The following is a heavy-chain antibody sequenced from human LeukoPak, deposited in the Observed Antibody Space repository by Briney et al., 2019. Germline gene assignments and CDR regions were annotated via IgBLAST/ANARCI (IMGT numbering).Heavy chain of an antibody. Sequence: GASVKVSCKASGHTFTGYYMHWVRQAPGQGLEWMGWINPNSGGTNYAQKFQGRVTMTRDTSISTAYMELSRLRSDDTAVYYCARGAHYHDSSEGFDYWGQGTLVSVSS. D-gene: IGHD3-22*01. V-gene: IGHV1-2*02. J-gene: IGHJ4*02. CDR3: ARGAHYHDSSEGFDY. CDR2: INPNSGGT. CDR1: GHTFTGYY.